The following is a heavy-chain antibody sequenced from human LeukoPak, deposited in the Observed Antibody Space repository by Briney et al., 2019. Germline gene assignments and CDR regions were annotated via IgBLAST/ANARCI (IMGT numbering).Heavy chain of an antibody. Sequence: ASVKVSCKASGYTFTSYGVSWVRQAPGQGLEWMGWISTYNGNTNYPQNLQGRVTMTTDTSTNSAYMELRSLRSDDTAVYYCARVLMVRGVIIAPNFDYWGQGTLVTVSS. CDR2: ISTYNGNT. D-gene: IGHD3-10*01. CDR3: ARVLMVRGVIIAPNFDY. V-gene: IGHV1-18*01. J-gene: IGHJ4*02. CDR1: GYTFTSYG.